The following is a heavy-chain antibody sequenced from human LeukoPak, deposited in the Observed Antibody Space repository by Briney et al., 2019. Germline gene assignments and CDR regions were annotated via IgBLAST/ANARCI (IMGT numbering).Heavy chain of an antibody. D-gene: IGHD5-12*01. CDR1: GFTFSSYA. CDR2: ISGSGGST. V-gene: IGHV3-23*01. Sequence: GGSLRLSCAASGFTFSSYAMSWVRQATGKGLEWVSAISGSGGSTYYADSVKGRFTISRDNSKNTLYLQMNSLRAEDTAVYYCAKSKGSGYDWDYWGQGTLVTVSS. J-gene: IGHJ4*02. CDR3: AKSKGSGYDWDY.